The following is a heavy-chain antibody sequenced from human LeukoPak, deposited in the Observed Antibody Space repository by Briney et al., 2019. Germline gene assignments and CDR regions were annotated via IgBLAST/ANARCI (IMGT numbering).Heavy chain of an antibody. CDR2: IRSKANNYAA. CDR1: GFTFSGSA. Sequence: GGTLRLSCAASGFTFSGSAMHWVRQASGKGLEWVGRIRSKANNYAAAYAASVKGRFTISRDNAKNSLYLQLNSLRAEDTAVYYCARSLVVGATYPYHWGQGTLVTVSS. J-gene: IGHJ5*02. CDR3: ARSLVVGATYPYH. V-gene: IGHV3-73*01. D-gene: IGHD1-26*01.